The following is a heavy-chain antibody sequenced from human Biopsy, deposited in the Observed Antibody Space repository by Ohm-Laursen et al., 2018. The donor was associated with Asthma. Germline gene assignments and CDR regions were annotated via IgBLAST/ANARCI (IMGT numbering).Heavy chain of an antibody. CDR1: GGSIISSSW. CDR3: AKIYDRLVPYGMDV. V-gene: IGHV4-4*03. Sequence: PGTLSLTCTVSGGSIISSSWWSWVRQTPGKGLEWIGEIYRSGPTNYNPSLKSRVTISVDKSKNQFSLKLTSVTAADTAVYYCAKIYDRLVPYGMDVWGQGTTVTVSS. D-gene: IGHD6-19*01. CDR2: IYRSGPT. J-gene: IGHJ6*02.